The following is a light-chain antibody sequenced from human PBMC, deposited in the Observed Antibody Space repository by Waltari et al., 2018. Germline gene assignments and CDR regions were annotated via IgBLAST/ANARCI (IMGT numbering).Light chain of an antibody. Sequence: SYELTQPPAVSVSPGQTARIPCSGSALPRKHAYWYHQKSGQVPLLVIYEDNRRPSGIPEVFSGSSSGTKATLTITGAQADDEGDYYCYSTDSGGDHRGVFGGGTRLTVL. CDR1: ALPRKH. CDR2: EDN. CDR3: YSTDSGGDHRGV. V-gene: IGLV3-10*01. J-gene: IGLJ3*02.